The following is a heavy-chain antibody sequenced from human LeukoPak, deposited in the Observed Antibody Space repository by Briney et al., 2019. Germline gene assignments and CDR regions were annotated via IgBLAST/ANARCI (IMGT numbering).Heavy chain of an antibody. CDR2: IRSTANGYAT. CDR3: AKDLRGPGSLFYFDY. Sequence: GGSLRLSCAASGFTFSGSALHWIRQASGKGLEWVGRIRSTANGYATAYAASVKGRFTISRDDSKNTAYLQMDSLKTEDTAVYYCAKDLRGPGSLFYFDYWGQGTLVTVSS. J-gene: IGHJ4*02. D-gene: IGHD3-16*01. V-gene: IGHV3-73*01. CDR1: GFTFSGSA.